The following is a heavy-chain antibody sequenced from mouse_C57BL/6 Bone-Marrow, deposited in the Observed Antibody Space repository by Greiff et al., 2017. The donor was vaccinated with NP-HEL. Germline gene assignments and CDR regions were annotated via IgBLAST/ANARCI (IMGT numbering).Heavy chain of an antibody. CDR1: DSEVSPFAN. Sequence: QVQLKQSGSELRSPGSSVKLSCKASDSEVSPFANICWVRKKPGHGFEWIGGILPSIGRTFYGEMFEDNATSDADTLSTTAYLELNSLTSEDSAIYYGAREDGRSPWFAYWGQGTLVTVSA. CDR2: ILPSIGRT. J-gene: IGHJ3*01. CDR3: AREDGRSPWFAY. D-gene: IGHD1-1*01. V-gene: IGHV15-2*01.